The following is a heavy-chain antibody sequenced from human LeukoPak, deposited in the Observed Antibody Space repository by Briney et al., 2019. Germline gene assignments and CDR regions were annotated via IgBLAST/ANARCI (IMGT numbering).Heavy chain of an antibody. CDR1: GFTFSAYT. D-gene: IGHD1-26*01. J-gene: IGHJ4*02. Sequence: PGGSLRLSCAASGFTFSAYTMNWVRQAPGMGLDWVSSISSSGTYIYNADSVKGRFTISRDNAKNSLHLQMNSLRVEDTAVYYCVRVGGGSGSRDYRGQGTLVTVSS. CDR2: ISSSGTYI. CDR3: VRVGGGSGSRDY. V-gene: IGHV3-21*01.